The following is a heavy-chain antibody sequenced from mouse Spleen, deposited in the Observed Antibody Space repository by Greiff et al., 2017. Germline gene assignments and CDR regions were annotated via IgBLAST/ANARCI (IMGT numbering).Heavy chain of an antibody. D-gene: IGHD1-1*01. CDR1: GYSFTSYW. CDR3: TGYYYGSSTDY. CDR2: IYPGNSDT. J-gene: IGHJ2*01. Sequence: EVQLQQSGTVLARPGASVKMSCKASGYSFTSYWMHWVKQRPGQGLEWIGAIYPGNSDTSYNQKFKGKAKLTAVTSASTAYMELSSLTNEDSAVYYCTGYYYGSSTDYWGQGTTLTVSS. V-gene: IGHV1-5*01.